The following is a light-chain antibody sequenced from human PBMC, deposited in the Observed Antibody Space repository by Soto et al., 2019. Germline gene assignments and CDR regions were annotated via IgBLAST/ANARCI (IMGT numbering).Light chain of an antibody. J-gene: IGKJ2*01. CDR1: QSVMID. CDR2: GAS. CDR3: QQYNSWPPYT. V-gene: IGKV3-15*01. Sequence: EIVMTQSPATLSVSPGEGATLSCRASQSVMIDLAWYQQKPGQAPGLLIYGASTRATGIPARFSGSGSGTEFTLTISSLQSEDFAVYYCQQYNSWPPYTFGQGTKLEIK.